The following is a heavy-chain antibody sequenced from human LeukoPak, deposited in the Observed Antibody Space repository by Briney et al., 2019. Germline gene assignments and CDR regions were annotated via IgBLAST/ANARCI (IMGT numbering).Heavy chain of an antibody. D-gene: IGHD3-10*01. CDR1: GGAFSGYF. V-gene: IGHV4-34*01. J-gene: IGHJ4*02. Sequence: SENLSPTPAVSGGAFSGYFLSWIRQSSGKGRGWIGEIHNSGTTNYNPSLNSRVTISEDTSKNQFYLNLSSVTAADTAVYYCARRYYYNLGSFPFDFWGQGTLVTVSS. CDR2: IHNSGTT. CDR3: ARRYYYNLGSFPFDF.